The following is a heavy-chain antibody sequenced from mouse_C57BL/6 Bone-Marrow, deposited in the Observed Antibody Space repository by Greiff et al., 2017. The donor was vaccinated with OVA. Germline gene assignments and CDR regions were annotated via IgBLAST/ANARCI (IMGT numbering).Heavy chain of an antibody. CDR3: ARDGNWDLAY. D-gene: IGHD4-1*01. CDR2: IDPSVSFT. Sequence: QVQLQQPGAELVMPGASVKLSCKASGSTFTSYWMPWVKQMPGQGLAWIGEIDPSVSFTNYNQKFKGKSTLTVDKSSSTAYMQLSSLTSEDSAVYYCARDGNWDLAYWGQGTLVTVSA. J-gene: IGHJ3*01. V-gene: IGHV1-69*01. CDR1: GSTFTSYW.